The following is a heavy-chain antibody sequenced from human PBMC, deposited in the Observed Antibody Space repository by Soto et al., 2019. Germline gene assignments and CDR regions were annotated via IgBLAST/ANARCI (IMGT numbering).Heavy chain of an antibody. CDR1: GYTFTSYD. J-gene: IGHJ4*02. CDR3: ARGHEKRSYCEYQTFDY. Sequence: QVQLVQSGAEVKKPGASVKVSCKASGYTFTSYDINWVRQATGQGLEWMGWMNPNSGNTGYAQKFQGRVTMTRNTSIRTAYMELSSMRSEDTAVYYCARGHEKRSYCEYQTFDYRGQGPLVTVSS. D-gene: IGHD1-26*01. CDR2: MNPNSGNT. V-gene: IGHV1-8*01.